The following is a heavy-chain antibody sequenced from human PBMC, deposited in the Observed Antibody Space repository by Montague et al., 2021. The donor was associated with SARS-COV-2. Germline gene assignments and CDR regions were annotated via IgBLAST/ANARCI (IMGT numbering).Heavy chain of an antibody. CDR3: AGSRQYTQGETLFDA. CDR2: IYSRGST. D-gene: IGHD6-6*01. Sequence: SETLSLTCSVSGDSITYFYWSWIRQAPGKGLEWIGHIYSRGSTKXNPSLESRVTIAADTSTNHFSLNLRSVTAADTAADLCAGSRQYTQGETLFDAWGQGTLVTVSS. J-gene: IGHJ5*02. CDR1: GDSITYFY. V-gene: IGHV4-59*08.